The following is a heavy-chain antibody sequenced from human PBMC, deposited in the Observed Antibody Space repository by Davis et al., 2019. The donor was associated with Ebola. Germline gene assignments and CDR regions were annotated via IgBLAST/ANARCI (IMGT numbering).Heavy chain of an antibody. CDR2: ISSSGSTI. Sequence: GGSLRLSCAASGFTFSDYYMSWIRQAPGKGLEWVSYISSSGSTIYYADSVKGRFTISRDNAKNSLYLQMNSLRAEDTAVYYCARDLRVGNQWLVSFGADYWGQGTLVTVSS. CDR1: GFTFSDYY. V-gene: IGHV3-11*01. J-gene: IGHJ4*02. D-gene: IGHD6-19*01. CDR3: ARDLRVGNQWLVSFGADY.